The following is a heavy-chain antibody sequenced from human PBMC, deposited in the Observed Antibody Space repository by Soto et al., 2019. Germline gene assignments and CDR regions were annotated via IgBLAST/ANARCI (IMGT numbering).Heavy chain of an antibody. J-gene: IGHJ3*01. CDR1: GFSLSYIW. CDR2: SKTRYDGGTT. V-gene: IGHV3-15*01. Sequence: SGGSLRLSCAASGFSLSYIWMYWVRQAPGEGLEWVGRSKTRYDGGTTDYAAPVKGRFTIWRDDSKNTLFLQMNSLKIEDTAVYYCVTDRPHSLGALNSWGQGTMVTVSS. CDR3: VTDRPHSLGALNS.